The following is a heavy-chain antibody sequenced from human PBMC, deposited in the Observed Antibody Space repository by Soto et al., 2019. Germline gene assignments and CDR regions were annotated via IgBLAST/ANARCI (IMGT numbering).Heavy chain of an antibody. CDR3: ARAREYCSSTSCYVQYFDY. J-gene: IGHJ4*02. V-gene: IGHV1-69*13. CDR1: GGTFNSYA. Sequence: SVKVSCKASGGTFNSYAISWVRQAPGQGLEWMGGIIPIFGTANYAQEFQGRVTITADESTSTAYMELSSLRSEDTAVYYCARAREYCSSTSCYVQYFDYWGQGTLVTVSS. CDR2: IIPIFGTA. D-gene: IGHD2-2*01.